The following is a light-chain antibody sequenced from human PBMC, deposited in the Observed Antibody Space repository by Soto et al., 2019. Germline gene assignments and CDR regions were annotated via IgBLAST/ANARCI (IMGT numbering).Light chain of an antibody. CDR2: LNSDGSH. J-gene: IGLJ2*01. CDR1: IGHSSYA. V-gene: IGLV4-69*01. Sequence: QLVLTQSPSASASLGASVKLTCTLSIGHSSYAIAWHQQQPEKGPRYLMKLNSDGSHSKGDGIPDRFSGSSSGAERYLTISILQSEDEADYYCQTWGTGILVFGGGTKLTVL. CDR3: QTWGTGILV.